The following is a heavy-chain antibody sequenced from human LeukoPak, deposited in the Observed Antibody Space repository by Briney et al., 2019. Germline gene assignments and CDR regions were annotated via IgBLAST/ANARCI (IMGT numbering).Heavy chain of an antibody. CDR3: ATPIGGWEWT. D-gene: IGHD1-26*01. J-gene: IGHJ5*02. CDR2: FDPEDGET. Sequence: RASVKVSCKVSGYAFTELSMHWVRQAPGKGLEWMGGFDPEDGETIYAQKFQGRVTMTEDTSTDTAYMELSSLRSEDTAVYYCATPIGGWEWTWGQGTLVIVSS. V-gene: IGHV1-24*01. CDR1: GYAFTELS.